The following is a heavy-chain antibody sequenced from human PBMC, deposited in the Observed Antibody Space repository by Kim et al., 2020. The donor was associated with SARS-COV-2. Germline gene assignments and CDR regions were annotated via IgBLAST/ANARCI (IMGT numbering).Heavy chain of an antibody. D-gene: IGHD3-10*01. CDR3: ARHLRASGTFNNLDY. Sequence: SETLSLTRTVSGDSVTSSYWSWIRQPPGKGLEWIASISYSGSTHSNTSLKSRVTISLDTSNNQFSLRLRSVTAADAAIYYCARHLRASGTFNNLDYWGQGTLVTDSS. J-gene: IGHJ4*02. CDR1: GDSVTSSY. CDR2: ISYSGST. V-gene: IGHV4-59*08.